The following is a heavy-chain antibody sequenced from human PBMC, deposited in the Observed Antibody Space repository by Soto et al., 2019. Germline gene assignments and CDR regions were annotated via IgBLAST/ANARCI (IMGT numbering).Heavy chain of an antibody. CDR1: GFTFSTYA. J-gene: IGHJ3*02. CDR2: IIGNGGGI. D-gene: IGHD1-26*01. CDR3: AKDGRLGATSDFDI. V-gene: IGHV3-23*01. Sequence: GGSLRLSCAASGFTFSTYAMSWVRQAPGKGLGWVSGIIGNGGGISYGDSVKGRFTISRDNSNNTLYLQMNSLRAEDTAVYYCAKDGRLGATSDFDIWGQGTMVTVSS.